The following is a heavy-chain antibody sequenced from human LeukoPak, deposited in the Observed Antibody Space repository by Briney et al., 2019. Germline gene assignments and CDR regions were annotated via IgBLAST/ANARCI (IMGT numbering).Heavy chain of an antibody. CDR1: GGSFSGYY. CDR2: INHSGST. Sequence: SETLSLNCAVYGGSFSGYYWSWIRQPPGKGLEWIGEINHSGSTNYNPSLKSRVTISVDTSKNQFSLELSSVTAADTAVYYCARTSGWYYYFYMDVWGKGTTVTVSS. V-gene: IGHV4-34*01. CDR3: ARTSGWYYYFYMDV. D-gene: IGHD6-19*01. J-gene: IGHJ6*03.